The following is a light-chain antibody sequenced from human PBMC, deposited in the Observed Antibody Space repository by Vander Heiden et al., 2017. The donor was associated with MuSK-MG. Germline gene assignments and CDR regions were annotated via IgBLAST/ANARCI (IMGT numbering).Light chain of an antibody. Sequence: SYELSQPPSASVSPGQTASITCSGDKLERKHISWYQQRTGQSPVLVIYEDVKRPSGISERFSGSNSGNTATLTISGTQALDEADYYCQAWDGTMVFGGGTKLTGL. CDR1: KLERKH. J-gene: IGLJ2*01. V-gene: IGLV3-1*01. CDR2: EDV. CDR3: QAWDGTMV.